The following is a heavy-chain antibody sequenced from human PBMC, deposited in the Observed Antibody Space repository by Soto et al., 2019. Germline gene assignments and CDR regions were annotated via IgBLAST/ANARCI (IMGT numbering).Heavy chain of an antibody. CDR3: ARVAEMGTVTKGYYYYMDV. CDR1: GDTFSRHT. Sequence: QVQLVQSGAEVKKPGSSVKVSCKASGDTFSRHTISWVRQAPGQGLEWMGRFIPILGIANYAQKFQGRVRITADKSTSTAYMDLSSLRSEDTAVYYCARVAEMGTVTKGYYYYMDVWGKGTTVTVSS. V-gene: IGHV1-69*02. D-gene: IGHD4-17*01. CDR2: FIPILGIA. J-gene: IGHJ6*03.